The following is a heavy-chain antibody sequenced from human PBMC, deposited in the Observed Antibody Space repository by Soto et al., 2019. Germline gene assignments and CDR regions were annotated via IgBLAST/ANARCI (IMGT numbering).Heavy chain of an antibody. CDR1: GFTFSSYG. V-gene: IGHV3-33*01. CDR2: IWYDGSNK. D-gene: IGHD3-10*01. J-gene: IGHJ4*02. Sequence: GGSLRLSCAASGFTFSSYGMHWVRQAPGKGLEWVAVIWYDGSNKYYADSVKGRFTISRDNSKNTLYLQMNSLRAEDTAAYYCASHLWFGELPNDYWGQGTLVTVSS. CDR3: ASHLWFGELPNDY.